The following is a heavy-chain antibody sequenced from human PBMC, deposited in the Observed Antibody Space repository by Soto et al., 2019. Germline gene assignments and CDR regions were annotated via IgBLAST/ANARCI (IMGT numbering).Heavy chain of an antibody. CDR1: GGSFSGYY. CDR2: INHSGST. J-gene: IGHJ3*02. V-gene: IGHV4-34*01. Sequence: PSETLSLTCAVYGGSFSGYYWSWIRQPPGKGLEWIGEINHSGSTNYNPSLKSRVTISVDTSKNQFSLKLSSVTAADTAVYYCARGRGLWFGVNAFDIWGQGTMVTVSS. CDR3: ARGRGLWFGVNAFDI. D-gene: IGHD3-10*01.